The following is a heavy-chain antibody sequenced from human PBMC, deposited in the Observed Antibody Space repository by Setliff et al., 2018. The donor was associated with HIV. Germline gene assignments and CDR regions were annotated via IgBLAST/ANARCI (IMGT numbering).Heavy chain of an antibody. Sequence: PGGSLRLSCAASGFTFSDYYMAWIRQAPGKGLAWVSYIRRSGITIYYADSVAGRFTISMDHAKNSPYLQMNILRAEETAVYYCRGWIRLETGGGPTRPAXXXMDVWGKGTTVTVSS. CDR3: RGWIRLETGGGPTRPAXXXMDV. D-gene: IGHD5-18*01. CDR1: GFTFSDYY. CDR2: IRRSGITI. J-gene: IGHJ6*03. V-gene: IGHV3-11*04.